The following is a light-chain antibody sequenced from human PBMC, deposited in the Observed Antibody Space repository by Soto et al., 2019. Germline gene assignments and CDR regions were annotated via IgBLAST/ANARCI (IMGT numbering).Light chain of an antibody. J-gene: IGKJ1*01. CDR2: DAS. CDR1: ESVSTF. Sequence: EIVLTQSSGTLSLSPGERATLSCRAGESVSTFLAWYRQKPGQAPRLLIYDASNRATGIPSRFSGSGSGTDFTLTISSLEPEDFAVYYCLQRSTWPWTFGQGTKVDIK. V-gene: IGKV3-11*01. CDR3: LQRSTWPWT.